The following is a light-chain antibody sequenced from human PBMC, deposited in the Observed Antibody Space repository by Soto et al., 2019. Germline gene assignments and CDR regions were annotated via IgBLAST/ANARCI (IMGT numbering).Light chain of an antibody. Sequence: DVVMTQSPLSLPVTLGQLASISCSSSQSLAYSDGNTYLNWFQQRAGQSPTRLIYKVSNLDSGVPETFAGSGSVTDFTLKTSRAEAEDGGVYYCRQGTNWPAYSFGQETKLEIK. CDR3: RQGTNWPAYS. J-gene: IGKJ2*01. CDR2: KVS. CDR1: QSLAYSDGNTY. V-gene: IGKV2-30*01.